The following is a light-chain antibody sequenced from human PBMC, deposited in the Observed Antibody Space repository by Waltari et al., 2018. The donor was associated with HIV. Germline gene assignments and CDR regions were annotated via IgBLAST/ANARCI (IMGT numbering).Light chain of an antibody. J-gene: IGLJ3*02. Sequence: SAVTPPASVSGLPGPSITLSCPGADSDFRLSNFVSWYQQHPGKLPRLILYDVDRRASGISARFSGSKSGHTASLHISGLRAEDEADYYCASFTGDKTLLFGGGTKVTVL. CDR3: ASFTGDKTLL. V-gene: IGLV2-14*03. CDR1: DSDFRLSNF. CDR2: DVD.